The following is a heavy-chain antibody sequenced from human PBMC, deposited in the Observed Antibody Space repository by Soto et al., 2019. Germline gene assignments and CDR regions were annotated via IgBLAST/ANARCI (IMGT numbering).Heavy chain of an antibody. V-gene: IGHV3-30-3*01. J-gene: IGHJ4*02. Sequence: QVQLVESGGGVVQPGTSLRLSCAASGFTFSGYSMHWVRQAPGKGLEWMAVISYDGSNEYYADSVKGRFTLSRDNSKNTLYLHMNSLRADDTAVYYCARDLGMGYGDHQGDYWGQGALVTVSS. CDR2: ISYDGSNE. CDR3: ARDLGMGYGDHQGDY. D-gene: IGHD4-17*01. CDR1: GFTFSGYS.